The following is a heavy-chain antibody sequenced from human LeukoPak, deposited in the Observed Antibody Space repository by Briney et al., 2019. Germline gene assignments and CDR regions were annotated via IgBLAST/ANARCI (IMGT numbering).Heavy chain of an antibody. CDR3: ARVTGYMVEDFFDY. J-gene: IGHJ4*02. CDR1: GASIRTDY. Sequence: SETLSLTCTVSGASIRTDYWSWIRQTPGKGLEWIAYIFDIGSTTYNPSLKSRVTMSMDTSKNQFSLTLSSVTAADTAVYYCARVTGYMVEDFFDYWGQGTLVTVSS. CDR2: IFDIGST. D-gene: IGHD3-9*01. V-gene: IGHV4-59*01.